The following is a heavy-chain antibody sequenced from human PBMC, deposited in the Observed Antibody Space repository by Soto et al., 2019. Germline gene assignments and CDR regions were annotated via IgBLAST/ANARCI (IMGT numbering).Heavy chain of an antibody. Sequence: GESLKIPCKGSGFTFTSYWIALVRQMPGKGLEWMGIIYPGDSDTRYSPSFQGQVTISADKSISTAYLQWSSLKASDTAMYYCARYPGQIIAAAGPYFDYWGQGTLVTVSS. D-gene: IGHD6-13*01. J-gene: IGHJ4*02. CDR2: IYPGDSDT. CDR1: GFTFTSYW. CDR3: ARYPGQIIAAAGPYFDY. V-gene: IGHV5-51*01.